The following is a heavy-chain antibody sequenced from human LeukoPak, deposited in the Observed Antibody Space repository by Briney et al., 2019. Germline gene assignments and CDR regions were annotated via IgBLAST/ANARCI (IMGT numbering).Heavy chain of an antibody. CDR1: GYSISSGYF. CDR2: FYHSGST. J-gene: IGHJ4*02. Sequence: SETLSLTCTVSGYSISSGYFWGWIRQPPGKGLEWIGSFYHSGSTYYNPSLKSRVTISVDTSKNQFSLKLSSVTAAGTAVYYCARDRGAAAGIFDYWGQGTLVTVSS. CDR3: ARDRGAAAGIFDY. D-gene: IGHD6-13*01. V-gene: IGHV4-38-2*02.